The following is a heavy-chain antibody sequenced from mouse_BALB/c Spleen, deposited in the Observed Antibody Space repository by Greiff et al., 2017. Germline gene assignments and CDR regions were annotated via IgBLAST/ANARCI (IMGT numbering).Heavy chain of an antibody. D-gene: IGHD1-1*01. CDR1: GFNIKDTY. V-gene: IGHV14-3*02. Sequence: EVQLQQSGAELVKPGASVKLSCTASGFNIKDTYMHWVKQRPEQGLEWIGRIDPANGNTKYDPKFQGKATITADTSSNTAYLQLSSLTSEDTAVYYCASSDYYGLDYWGQGTTLTVSS. CDR2: IDPANGNT. CDR3: ASSDYYGLDY. J-gene: IGHJ2*01.